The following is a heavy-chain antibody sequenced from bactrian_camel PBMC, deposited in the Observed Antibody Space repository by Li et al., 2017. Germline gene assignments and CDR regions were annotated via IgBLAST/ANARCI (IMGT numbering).Heavy chain of an antibody. CDR1: GRIRSSFC. CDR2: IRTDRTT. J-gene: IGHJ4*01. CDR3: KADRCTEVGRRTSYGITL. D-gene: IGHD6*01. V-gene: IGHV3S53*01. Sequence: HVQLVESGGGSVQSGGSLRLSCVASGRIRSSFCMAWFRQAPGKEREFVSGIRTDRTTNYATSVKGRFTISRDSARNRVHLQMDSLKPEDTAMYYCKADRCTEVGRRTSYGITLWGQGTQVTVS.